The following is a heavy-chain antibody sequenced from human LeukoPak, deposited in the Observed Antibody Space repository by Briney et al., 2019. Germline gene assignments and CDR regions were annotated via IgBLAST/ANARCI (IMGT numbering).Heavy chain of an antibody. J-gene: IGHJ6*03. V-gene: IGHV3-7*01. CDR1: GFTFSSYW. CDR3: ARVARDTIFGVVINYYSYMDV. Sequence: GGSLRLSCAASGFTFSSYWMSWVRQAPGKGLEWVANIKQDGSEKYYVDSVRGRFTISRDNAKNSLYLQMNSLRAEDTAVYYCARVARDTIFGVVINYYSYMDVWGKGTTVTVSS. D-gene: IGHD3-3*01. CDR2: IKQDGSEK.